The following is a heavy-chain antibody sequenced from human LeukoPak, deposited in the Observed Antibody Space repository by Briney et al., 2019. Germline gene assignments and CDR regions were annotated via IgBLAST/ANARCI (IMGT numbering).Heavy chain of an antibody. CDR1: GGSISSGGYY. V-gene: IGHV4-31*03. J-gene: IGHJ2*01. D-gene: IGHD7-27*01. CDR3: ARNWGSRDYWYFDL. CDR2: IYYSRST. Sequence: SETLSLTCTVSGGSISSGGYYWSWIRQHPGKGLEWIGYIYYSRSTYYNPSLKSRVTISVDTSKNQFSLKLSSVTAADTAVYYCARNWGSRDYWYFDLWGRGTLVTVSS.